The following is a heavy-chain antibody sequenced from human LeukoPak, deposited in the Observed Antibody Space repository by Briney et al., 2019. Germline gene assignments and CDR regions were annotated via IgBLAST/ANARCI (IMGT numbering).Heavy chain of an antibody. Sequence: GGSLRLSCAASGFTFDDYAMHWVRQAPGKGLEWVSGISWNSGSIGYADSVKGRFTISRDNAKNSLYLQMNSLRAEDTALYYCAKGELEFDPWGQGTLVTVSS. J-gene: IGHJ5*02. V-gene: IGHV3-9*01. CDR2: ISWNSGSI. CDR1: GFTFDDYA. CDR3: AKGELEFDP. D-gene: IGHD1-26*01.